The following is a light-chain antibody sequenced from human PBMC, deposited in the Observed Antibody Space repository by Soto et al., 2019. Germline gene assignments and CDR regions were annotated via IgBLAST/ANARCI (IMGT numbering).Light chain of an antibody. CDR2: GAS. J-gene: IGKJ3*01. Sequence: EIVLTQSPGTLSLSPGERAILSCRASQSVSSSYLAWYQQKPGQAPRLLIYGASSRATGIPDRFSGSGSGTDFTLTIIRLEPEDFAVYYCQQYGSSPPVTFGPGTKVDIK. V-gene: IGKV3-20*01. CDR1: QSVSSSY. CDR3: QQYGSSPPVT.